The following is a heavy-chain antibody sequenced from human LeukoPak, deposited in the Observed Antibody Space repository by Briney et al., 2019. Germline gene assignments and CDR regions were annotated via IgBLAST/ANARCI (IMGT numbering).Heavy chain of an antibody. D-gene: IGHD2-15*01. CDR3: ASTFTVVAATTFDY. CDR1: GFIFSSYG. CDR2: IRFDGSNT. V-gene: IGHV3-30*02. Sequence: SGGSLRLSCAASGFIFSSYGMHWVRQAPGKGLEWVTFIRFDGSNTYYSDSVKGRFTISRDNSKNTLYLQMNSLRVEDTAVYYCASTFTVVAATTFDYWGQGTLVTVSS. J-gene: IGHJ4*02.